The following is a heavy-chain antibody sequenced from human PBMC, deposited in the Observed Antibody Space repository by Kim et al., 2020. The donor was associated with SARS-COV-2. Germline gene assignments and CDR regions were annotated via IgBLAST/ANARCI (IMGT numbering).Heavy chain of an antibody. J-gene: IGHJ6*02. CDR1: GYTLTELY. D-gene: IGHD3-16*01. CDR3: ATEGGLRTERRGYYYYGMDV. V-gene: IGHV1-24*01. Sequence: ASVKVSCKVSGYTLTELYMHWVRQAPGKGLEWMGGFDPEDGETIYAQKFQGRVTMTEDTSTDTAYMELSSLRSEDTAVYYCATEGGLRTERRGYYYYGMDVWGQGTTVTVSS. CDR2: FDPEDGET.